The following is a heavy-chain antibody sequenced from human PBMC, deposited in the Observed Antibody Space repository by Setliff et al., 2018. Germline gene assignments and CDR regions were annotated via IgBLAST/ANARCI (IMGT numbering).Heavy chain of an antibody. V-gene: IGHV4-38-2*01. CDR1: GYSISSGYC. CDR3: ARQAHDLKGGTTLFYWFDP. Sequence: SETLSLTCDVSGYSISSGYCWGWIRQPPGKGPEWIGSICHSGSTHYNPSLKSRVTISVDTSKNEFSLKVSSVTAADTAVYYCARQAHDLKGGTTLFYWFDPWGQGTLVTIS. D-gene: IGHD1-26*01. CDR2: ICHSGST. J-gene: IGHJ5*02.